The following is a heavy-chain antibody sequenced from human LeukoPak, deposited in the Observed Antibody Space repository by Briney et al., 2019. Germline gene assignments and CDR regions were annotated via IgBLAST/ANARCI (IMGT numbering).Heavy chain of an antibody. J-gene: IGHJ4*02. Sequence: VASVTVSCKASGGTFSSYAISWVRQAPGEGVEWIRSIFPILGIANYAQKFHGRVTVTADKSTSTAYMELSSLRSEDTAVYYCARDRFVSSWHDYWGQGTLVTVSS. CDR3: ARDRFVSSWHDY. D-gene: IGHD6-13*01. CDR1: GGTFSSYA. CDR2: IFPILGIA. V-gene: IGHV1-69*04.